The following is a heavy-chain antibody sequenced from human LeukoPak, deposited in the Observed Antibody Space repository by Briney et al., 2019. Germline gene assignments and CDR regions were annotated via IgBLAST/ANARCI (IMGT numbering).Heavy chain of an antibody. CDR3: ARGRNNYYDTSGYYYYFDY. CDR2: IYHSGST. V-gene: IGHV4-30-2*01. CDR1: GGSISSGGYS. J-gene: IGHJ4*02. D-gene: IGHD3-22*01. Sequence: PSQTLSLTCAVSGGSISSGGYSWSWIRQPPGKGLEWIGYIYHSGSTYYNPSLKSRVTISVDRSKNQFSLKLSSVTAADTAVYSYARGRNNYYDTSGYYYYFDYWGQGSLVTVSS.